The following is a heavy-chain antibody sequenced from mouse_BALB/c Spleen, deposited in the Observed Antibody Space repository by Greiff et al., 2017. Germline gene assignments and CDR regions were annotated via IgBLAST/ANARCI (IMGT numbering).Heavy chain of an antibody. CDR3: TRGNYGYDEFAY. J-gene: IGHJ3*01. D-gene: IGHD2-2*01. Sequence: VQLQQPGAELVRPGASVKLSCKASGYTFTSYWINWVKQRPGQGLEWIGNIYPSDSYTNYNQKFKDKATLTVDKSSSTAYMQLSSPTSEDSAVYYCTRGNYGYDEFAYWGQGTLVTVSA. V-gene: IGHV1-69*02. CDR1: GYTFTSYW. CDR2: IYPSDSYT.